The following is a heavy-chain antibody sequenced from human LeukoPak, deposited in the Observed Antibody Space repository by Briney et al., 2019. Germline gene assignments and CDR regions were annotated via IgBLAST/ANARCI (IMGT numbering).Heavy chain of an antibody. J-gene: IGHJ4*02. CDR2: ISSSGSTI. CDR1: GFTFSSYE. V-gene: IGHV3-48*03. D-gene: IGHD6-19*01. Sequence: GGSLRLSCAASGFTFSSYEMNWVRQAPGKGLEWVSYISSSGSTIYYADSVKGRFTISKDNSKNTLYLQMNSLSTEDTAVYYCAKTTTGYSSGRYPGWPVDNWGQGTLVTVSS. CDR3: AKTTTGYSSGRYPGWPVDN.